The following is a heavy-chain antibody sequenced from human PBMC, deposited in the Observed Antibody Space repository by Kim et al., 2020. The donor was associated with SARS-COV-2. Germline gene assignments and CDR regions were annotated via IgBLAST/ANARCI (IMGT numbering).Heavy chain of an antibody. V-gene: IGHV3-48*02. D-gene: IGHD3-22*01. Sequence: VKGRFTISRDNAKNSLYLQMNSLRDEDTAVYYCARANYYDSSGYPTCMDVWGQGTTVTVSS. J-gene: IGHJ6*02. CDR3: ARANYYDSSGYPTCMDV.